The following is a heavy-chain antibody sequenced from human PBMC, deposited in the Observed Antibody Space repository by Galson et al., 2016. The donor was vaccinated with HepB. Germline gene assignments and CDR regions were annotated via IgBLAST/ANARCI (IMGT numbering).Heavy chain of an antibody. CDR3: ARREGYCSGGRCNGFDY. D-gene: IGHD2-15*01. CDR2: IFPGDSDI. CDR1: GYTFSNYW. J-gene: IGHJ4*02. Sequence: QSGAEVKKPGESLKISCTGFGYTFSNYWIAWVRQMPGKGLEWGGIIFPGDSDIKYSPSFQGQVTISADKSISTAYLQWSSLKASDTAIYYCARREGYCSGGRCNGFDYWGQGTLVSVSS. V-gene: IGHV5-51*01.